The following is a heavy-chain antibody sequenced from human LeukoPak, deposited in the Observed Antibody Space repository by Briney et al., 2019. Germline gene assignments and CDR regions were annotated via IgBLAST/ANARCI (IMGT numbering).Heavy chain of an antibody. CDR2: IKQDGSEK. CDR1: GFTFSSYW. V-gene: IGHV3-7*03. CDR3: ARAGALRIAAGQPKDY. D-gene: IGHD6-13*01. J-gene: IGHJ4*02. Sequence: QPGGSLRLSCAASGFTFSSYWMSWVRQAPGKGLEWVANIKQDGSEKYYVDSVKGRFTISRDNAKNSLYLQMNSLRAEDTAVYYCARAGALRIAAGQPKDYWGQGTLVTVSS.